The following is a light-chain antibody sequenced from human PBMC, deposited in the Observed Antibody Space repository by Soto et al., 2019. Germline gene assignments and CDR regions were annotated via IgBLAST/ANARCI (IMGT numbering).Light chain of an antibody. V-gene: IGKV3-11*01. CDR3: QQRSDWPST. Sequence: EIVLTQSPATLSLSPGDRATLSCRASQSVSSYLAWYQQKPGQAPRLLIYDASNRAAGIPARFSGSRSGTGFTLTITSLEPEDFAVYYCQQRSDWPSTFGGGTKVEIK. J-gene: IGKJ4*01. CDR2: DAS. CDR1: QSVSSY.